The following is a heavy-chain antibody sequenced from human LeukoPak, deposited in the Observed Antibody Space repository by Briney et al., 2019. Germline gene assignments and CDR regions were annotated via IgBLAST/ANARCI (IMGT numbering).Heavy chain of an antibody. CDR2: ISGSGGST. D-gene: IGHD3-10*01. Sequence: GGSLRLSCAVSGFTFSDHYMDWVRQAPGKGLEWVSAISGSGGSTYYADSVKGRFTISRDNSKNTLYLQMNSLRAEDTAVYYCAKDQSGMVRGVPDYWGQGTLVTVSS. CDR1: GFTFSDHY. J-gene: IGHJ4*02. CDR3: AKDQSGMVRGVPDY. V-gene: IGHV3-23*01.